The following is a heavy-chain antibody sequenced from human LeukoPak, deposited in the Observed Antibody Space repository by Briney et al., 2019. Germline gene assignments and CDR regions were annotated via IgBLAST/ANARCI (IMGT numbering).Heavy chain of an antibody. D-gene: IGHD3-10*01. J-gene: IGHJ6*02. V-gene: IGHV1-69*13. Sequence: SVKVSCKASGYTFSNYTLNWVRQAPGQGLEWMGGIIPIFGTANYAQKFQGRVTITADESTSTAYMELSSLRSEDTAVYYCASQPLLWFGEPRSDYYYYYGMDVWGQGTTVTVSS. CDR2: IIPIFGTA. CDR3: ASQPLLWFGEPRSDYYYYYGMDV. CDR1: GYTFSNYT.